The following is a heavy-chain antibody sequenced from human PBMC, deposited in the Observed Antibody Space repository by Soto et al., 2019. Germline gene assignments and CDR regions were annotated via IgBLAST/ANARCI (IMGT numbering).Heavy chain of an antibody. Sequence: EVQLLESGGGLVQPGGSLRLSCTASGFTFSSYAMRWVRQAPGKGLEWVSAISGSGGSTYYADSVKGRFTISRDNSKNTLYLQMNSLRAEDTAVYYCAKSPLVATIRDFDYWGQGTLVTVSS. J-gene: IGHJ4*02. V-gene: IGHV3-23*01. D-gene: IGHD5-12*01. CDR3: AKSPLVATIRDFDY. CDR1: GFTFSSYA. CDR2: ISGSGGST.